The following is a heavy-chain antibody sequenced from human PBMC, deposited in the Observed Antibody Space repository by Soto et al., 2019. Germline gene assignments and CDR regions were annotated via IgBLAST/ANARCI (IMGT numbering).Heavy chain of an antibody. J-gene: IGHJ5*02. D-gene: IGHD6-13*01. CDR3: ARSSHKESWFDP. Sequence: SETLSLTGTVSGGSVSNFYWNWIRQSAGKGLEWIGRIYSSGSTNYNPSLRSRVTMSVDTSKNQFSLKLNSVTAADTAVYYCARSSHKESWFDPWGQGTLVTVSS. CDR2: IYSSGST. V-gene: IGHV4-4*07. CDR1: GGSVSNFY.